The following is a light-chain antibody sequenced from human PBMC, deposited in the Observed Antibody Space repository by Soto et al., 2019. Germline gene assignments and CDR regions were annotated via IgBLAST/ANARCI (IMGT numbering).Light chain of an antibody. Sequence: LLLTQYPPTLSLSPGEIATLSCRASEIVGRHLALYHQKPGQAPKLLIFDASTRATGVPARFSGSGSGTEFTLTVSSLQSEDIAVYFCQQYNNWPPNFGQGTRLEI. CDR1: EIVGRH. CDR2: DAS. V-gene: IGKV3-15*01. J-gene: IGKJ5*01. CDR3: QQYNNWPPN.